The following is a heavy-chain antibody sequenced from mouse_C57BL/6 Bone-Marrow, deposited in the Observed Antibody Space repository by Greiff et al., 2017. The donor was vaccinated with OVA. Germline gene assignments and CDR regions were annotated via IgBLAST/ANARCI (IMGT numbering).Heavy chain of an antibody. CDR1: GYTFTDYY. D-gene: IGHD1-1*01. CDR3: AIHYGSSYAMDY. CDR2: IYPGSGNT. J-gene: IGHJ4*01. V-gene: IGHV1-76*01. Sequence: QVQLQQSGAELVRPGASVKLSCKASGYTFTDYYINWVKQRPGQGLEWIARIYPGSGNTYYNEKFKGKATLTAEKSSSTAYMQLSSLTSEDSAVYFCAIHYGSSYAMDYWGQGTSVTVSS.